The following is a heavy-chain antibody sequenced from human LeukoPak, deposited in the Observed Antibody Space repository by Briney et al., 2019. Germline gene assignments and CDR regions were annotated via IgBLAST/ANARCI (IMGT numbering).Heavy chain of an antibody. V-gene: IGHV1-69*13. CDR3: ARDGGFRDGYKFRFDY. J-gene: IGHJ4*02. CDR1: GYTFTSCY. Sequence: GASVKVSCKASGYTFTSCYMHWVRQAPGQGLEWMGGIIPIFGTANYAQKFQGRVTITADESTSTAYMELSSLRSEDTAVYYCARDGGFRDGYKFRFDYWGQGTLVTVSS. CDR2: IIPIFGTA. D-gene: IGHD5-24*01.